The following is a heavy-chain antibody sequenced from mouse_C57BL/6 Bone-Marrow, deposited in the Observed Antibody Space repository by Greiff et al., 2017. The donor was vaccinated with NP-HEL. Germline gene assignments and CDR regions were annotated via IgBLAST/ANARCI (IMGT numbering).Heavy chain of an antibody. CDR1: GYTFTSYW. CDR3: ARDGYYPFDY. J-gene: IGHJ2*01. V-gene: IGHV1-69*01. Sequence: QVQLKQPGAELVMPGASVKLSCKASGYTFTSYWMHWVKQRPGQGLEWIGEIDPSDSYTNYNQKFKGKSTLTVDKSSSTAYMQLSSLTSEDSAVYYCARDGYYPFDYWSQGTTLSVSS. CDR2: IDPSDSYT. D-gene: IGHD2-3*01.